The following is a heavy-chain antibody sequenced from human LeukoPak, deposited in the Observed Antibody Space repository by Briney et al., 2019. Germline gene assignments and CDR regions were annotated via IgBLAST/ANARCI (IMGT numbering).Heavy chain of an antibody. V-gene: IGHV3-23*01. Sequence: GGSLRLSCAASGFTFSSYAMSWVRRAPGKGLEWVSAISGSGGSTYYADSVKGRFTISRDNSKNTLYLQMNSLRAEDTAVYYCAKDPPRGAGRPGSYYYGMDVWGQGTTVTVSS. J-gene: IGHJ6*02. CDR3: AKDPPRGAGRPGSYYYGMDV. CDR1: GFTFSSYA. D-gene: IGHD3-10*01. CDR2: ISGSGGST.